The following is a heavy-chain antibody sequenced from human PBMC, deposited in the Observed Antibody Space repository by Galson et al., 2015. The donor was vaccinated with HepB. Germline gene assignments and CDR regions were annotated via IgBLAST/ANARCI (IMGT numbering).Heavy chain of an antibody. V-gene: IGHV3-33*06. J-gene: IGHJ4*02. CDR2: IWYDGRDQ. Sequence: SLRLSCAASGFIFRNYGMHWVRQAPGKGLEWVAVIWYDGRDQKYADSVKGRFTISRDNSRNTLYLQMSSLRVEDTALYYCAKLDSSGSSWGQETLVTVSS. D-gene: IGHD6-19*01. CDR1: GFIFRNYG. CDR3: AKLDSSGSS.